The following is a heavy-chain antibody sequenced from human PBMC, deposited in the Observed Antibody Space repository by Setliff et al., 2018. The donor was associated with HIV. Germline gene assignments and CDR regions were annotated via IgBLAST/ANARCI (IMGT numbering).Heavy chain of an antibody. D-gene: IGHD3-9*01. J-gene: IGHJ3*01. CDR3: ATDAYHEFLTGPTPGAFDF. V-gene: IGHV1-69*13. Sequence: SVKVSCKASGGTFSSYAISWGRQAPGQGLEWMGGIIPIFGTANYAQKFQGRVTITADESTSTADMELSSLRSEDTAVYYCATDAYHEFLTGPTPGAFDFWGQGTVVTVSS. CDR1: GGTFSSYA. CDR2: IIPIFGTA.